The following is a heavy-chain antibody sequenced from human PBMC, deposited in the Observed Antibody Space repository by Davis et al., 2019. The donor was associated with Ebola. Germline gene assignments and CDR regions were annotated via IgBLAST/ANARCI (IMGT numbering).Heavy chain of an antibody. D-gene: IGHD2-2*02. J-gene: IGHJ6*02. CDR1: GYTFTTYG. CDR2: ISAYNGNT. CDR3: AREGRYCSSTSCYIHYYYGMDV. V-gene: IGHV1-18*01. Sequence: ASVKVSCKASGYTFTTYGISWVRQAPRQGPQWMGWISAYNGNTNYPQKLQGRVTITRDTSASTVYIELSSLRSEDTTVYYCAREGRYCSSTSCYIHYYYGMDVWGQGTTVTVSS.